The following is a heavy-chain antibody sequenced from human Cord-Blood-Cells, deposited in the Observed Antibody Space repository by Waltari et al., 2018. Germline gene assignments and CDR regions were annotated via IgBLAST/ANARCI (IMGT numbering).Heavy chain of an antibody. J-gene: IGHJ3*02. CDR1: GLPVSSNY. D-gene: IGHD3-10*01. CDR3: ARDRGHDAFDI. CDR2: IYSGGST. V-gene: IGHV3-53*04. Sequence: EVQLVESGGGLVQPGGSLRLSCAASGLPVSSNYMRWVRQAQGKGLEWVSVIYSGGSTYYADSVKGRFTISRHNSKNTLYLQMNSLRAEDTAVYYCARDRGHDAFDIWGQGTMVTVSS.